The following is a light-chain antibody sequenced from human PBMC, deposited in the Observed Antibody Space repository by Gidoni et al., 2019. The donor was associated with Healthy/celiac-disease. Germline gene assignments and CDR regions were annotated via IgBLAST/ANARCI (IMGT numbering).Light chain of an antibody. J-gene: IGKJ1*01. V-gene: IGKV3-15*01. CDR1: QSVSSN. CDR2: GAS. Sequence: IVMTQSPATLSVAPGERATLACRASQSVSSNLAWYQQKHGPAPRLLIYGASTRATGIPARFSVSGSGAEFTLTISSLQSEDFAVYFCQQYNNWPPTWTFGQGTKVEIK. CDR3: QQYNNWPPTWT.